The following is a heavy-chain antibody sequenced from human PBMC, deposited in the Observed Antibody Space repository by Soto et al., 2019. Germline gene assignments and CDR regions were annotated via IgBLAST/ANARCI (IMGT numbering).Heavy chain of an antibody. V-gene: IGHV4-61*01. CDR3: ARATIFGVVNDY. CDR1: GGSVSSGSYY. D-gene: IGHD3-3*01. Sequence: LSLTCTVSGGSVSSGSYYWSWIRQPPGKGLEWIGYIYYSGSTNYNPSLKSRVTISVDTSKNQFSLKLSSVTAADTAVYYCARATIFGVVNDYWGQGTLVTVSS. J-gene: IGHJ4*02. CDR2: IYYSGST.